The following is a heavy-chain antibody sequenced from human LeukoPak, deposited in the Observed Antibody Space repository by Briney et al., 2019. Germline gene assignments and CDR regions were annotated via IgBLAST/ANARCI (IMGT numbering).Heavy chain of an antibody. Sequence: ASVKVSCKASGYTFTSYGISWVRQAPGQGLEWMGWISAYNGNTNYAQKLQGRVTMTTDISTSTAYMELRSLRSDDTAVYYCARDVGAGYSSLFDYWGQGTLVTVSS. J-gene: IGHJ4*02. CDR2: ISAYNGNT. CDR3: ARDVGAGYSSLFDY. D-gene: IGHD6-13*01. V-gene: IGHV1-18*01. CDR1: GYTFTSYG.